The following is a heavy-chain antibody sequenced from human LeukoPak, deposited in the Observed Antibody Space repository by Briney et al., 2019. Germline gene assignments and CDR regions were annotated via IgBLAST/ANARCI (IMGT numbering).Heavy chain of an antibody. Sequence: PSETLSLTCAVYGGSFSGYYWSWIRQPPGKGLEWIGEINHSGSTNYNPSLKNRVTISVDTSKNQFSLKLSSVTAADTAVYYCARVGMWFGPDDYYYGMDVWGQGTTVTASS. CDR1: GGSFSGYY. D-gene: IGHD3-10*01. CDR3: ARVGMWFGPDDYYYGMDV. CDR2: INHSGST. V-gene: IGHV4-34*01. J-gene: IGHJ6*02.